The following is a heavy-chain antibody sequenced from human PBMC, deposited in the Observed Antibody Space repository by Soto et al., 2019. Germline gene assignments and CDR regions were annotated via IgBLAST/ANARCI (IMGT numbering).Heavy chain of an antibody. CDR1: GGSFSGYY. Sequence: QVQLQQWGAGLLKPSETLSLTCAVYGGSFSGYYWSWIRQPPGKGLEWIGEINHSGSTNYNPSLESRVTISVDTSKSQFSLKLSSVTAADTAVYYCARGITGTTFSVLDPWGQGTLVTVSS. CDR2: INHSGST. CDR3: ARGITGTTFSVLDP. D-gene: IGHD1-7*01. V-gene: IGHV4-34*01. J-gene: IGHJ5*02.